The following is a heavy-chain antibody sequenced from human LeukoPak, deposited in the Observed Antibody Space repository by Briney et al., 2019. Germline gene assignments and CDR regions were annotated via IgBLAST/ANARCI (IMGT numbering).Heavy chain of an antibody. CDR1: GFTLSDDY. Sequence: PGGSLRLSCAASGFTLSDDYMDWVRQAPGKGLEWVGRTRNKVNGYTTEYAASVKGRFTISRDDSKNSLYLQLSSPKTEDTAMYYCVRVRGSGWDEGYFDCWGQGTLVTASS. D-gene: IGHD6-19*01. CDR3: VRVRGSGWDEGYFDC. V-gene: IGHV3-72*01. CDR2: TRNKVNGYTT. J-gene: IGHJ4*02.